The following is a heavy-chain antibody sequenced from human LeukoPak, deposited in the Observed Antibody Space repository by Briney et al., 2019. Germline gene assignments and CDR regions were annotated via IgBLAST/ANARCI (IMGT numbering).Heavy chain of an antibody. CDR2: IKQDGSEK. V-gene: IGHV3-7*01. J-gene: IGHJ4*02. Sequence: GGSLRLSCAASGFTFSSHWMSWVRQAPGKGLEWVANIKQDGSEKYYVDSVKGRFTISRDNAKNSLYLQMNSLRAEDTAVYYCARERVVVPARPDYWGQGTLVTVSS. D-gene: IGHD2-2*01. CDR1: GFTFSSHW. CDR3: ARERVVVPARPDY.